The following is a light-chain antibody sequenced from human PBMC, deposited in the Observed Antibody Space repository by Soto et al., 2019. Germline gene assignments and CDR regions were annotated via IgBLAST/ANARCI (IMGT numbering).Light chain of an antibody. CDR3: QQSYSTPLT. CDR2: AAS. Sequence: DIQMTQSPSSLSASVGDRVTITCRASQSISSYLNWYQQKPGKAPQLLIYAASSLHSGVPSRFSGSGSGTDFTLTISSLQPEDFATYYCQQSYSTPLTFGPGTKVDIK. V-gene: IGKV1-39*01. CDR1: QSISSY. J-gene: IGKJ3*01.